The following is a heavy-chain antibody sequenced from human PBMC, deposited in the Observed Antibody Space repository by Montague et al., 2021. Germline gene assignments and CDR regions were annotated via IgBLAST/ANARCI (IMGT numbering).Heavy chain of an antibody. D-gene: IGHD3-10*01. CDR1: GFTVSSTY. CDR3: SREGSQFFGSGPLDY. CDR2: ISSSSVT. V-gene: IGHV3-66*01. Sequence: SLRLSCAASGFTVSSTYMNWVRQVPGKGLEWVSSISSSSVTQSAESLKGRFTISSDNSKNTVYLQMNSLRAEDTAVYFCSREGSQFFGSGPLDYWGQGSLVTVSS. J-gene: IGHJ4*02.